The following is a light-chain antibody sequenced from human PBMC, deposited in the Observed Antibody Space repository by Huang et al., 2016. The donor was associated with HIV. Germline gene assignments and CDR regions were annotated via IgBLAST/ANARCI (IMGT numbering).Light chain of an antibody. J-gene: IGKJ1*01. Sequence: DIQMTQSPFSLSASVGDRVTITCRASQSISSYINWYQQKPGQAPKLLIYAASSLQSGVPSRFSGSGSGTDFTLTSSSLQPEDFATYYCQQSYSTPWTFGQGTKVEIK. CDR1: QSISSY. CDR2: AAS. V-gene: IGKV1-39*01. CDR3: QQSYSTPWT.